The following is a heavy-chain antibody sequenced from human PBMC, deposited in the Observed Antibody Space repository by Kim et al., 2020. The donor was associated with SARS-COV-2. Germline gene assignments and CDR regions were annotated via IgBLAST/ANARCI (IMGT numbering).Heavy chain of an antibody. J-gene: IGHJ6*02. D-gene: IGHD4-4*01. Sequence: KGRFTISRDDSKSIAYLQMNSLKTEDTAVYYCTRDYSNYVIVENYYGMDVWGQGTTVTVSS. V-gene: IGHV3-49*02. CDR3: TRDYSNYVIVENYYGMDV.